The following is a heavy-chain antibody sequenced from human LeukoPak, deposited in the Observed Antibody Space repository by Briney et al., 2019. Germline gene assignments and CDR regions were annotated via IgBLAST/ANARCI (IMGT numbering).Heavy chain of an antibody. D-gene: IGHD2-21*01. Sequence: SCKASGYTFSSYSMNWVRQAPGKGLEWVSSISSSSSYIYYADSVKGRFTISRDNAKNSLYLQMNSLRAEDTAVYYCARVGDYWYFDLWGRGTLVTVSS. J-gene: IGHJ2*01. V-gene: IGHV3-21*01. CDR2: ISSSSSYI. CDR3: ARVGDYWYFDL. CDR1: GYTFSSYS.